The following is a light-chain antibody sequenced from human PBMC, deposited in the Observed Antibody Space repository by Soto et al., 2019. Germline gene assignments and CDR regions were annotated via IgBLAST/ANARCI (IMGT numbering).Light chain of an antibody. CDR2: KAS. CDR3: QQLRSYPST. CDR1: QSISTW. Sequence: DIQMTQSPSTLSASVGDRVTITCRAIQSISTWLACYQQTPGKAPKLLIYKASSLESGVPSRFSGSGFGTDFTLTISSLQAEDFASYFCQQLRSYPSTFGGGTKVDI. V-gene: IGKV1-5*03. J-gene: IGKJ4*01.